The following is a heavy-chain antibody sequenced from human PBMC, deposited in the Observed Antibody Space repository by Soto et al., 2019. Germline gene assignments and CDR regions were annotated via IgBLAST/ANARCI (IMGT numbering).Heavy chain of an antibody. Sequence: SETLSLTCTVSGGSISSYYWSWIRQPPGKGLEWIGYIYYSGSTNYNPSLKSRVTISVDTSKNQFSLKLSSVTAADTAVYYCARSHSSSWYPIDYWGQGTLVTVSS. D-gene: IGHD6-13*01. J-gene: IGHJ4*02. CDR1: GGSISSYY. CDR2: IYYSGST. V-gene: IGHV4-59*01. CDR3: ARSHSSSWYPIDY.